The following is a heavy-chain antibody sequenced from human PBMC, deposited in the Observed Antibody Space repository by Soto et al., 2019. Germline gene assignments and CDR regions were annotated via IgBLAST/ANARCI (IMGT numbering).Heavy chain of an antibody. CDR3: ARHAYYYDSCGYYYFDY. D-gene: IGHD3-22*01. CDR2: IYYSGST. Sequence: RSLTCTVSGGSISSSSYYWGWIRQPPGKGLEWIGSIYYSGSTYYNPSLKSRVTISVDTSKNQFSLKLSSVTAADTAVYYCARHAYYYDSCGYYYFDYWGQGTLVTVSS. J-gene: IGHJ4*02. CDR1: GGSISSSSYY. V-gene: IGHV4-39*01.